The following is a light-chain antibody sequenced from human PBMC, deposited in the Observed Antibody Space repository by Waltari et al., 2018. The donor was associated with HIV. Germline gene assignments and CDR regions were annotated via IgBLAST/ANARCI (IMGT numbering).Light chain of an antibody. CDR2: RNN. CDR1: SSNIGNHH. J-gene: IGLJ2*01. Sequence: QSVLTQPPSASGTPGKRVTISCSGGSSNIGNHHVYWYQQFPGTAPKLLLYRNNQRPSGVPDRFSGSKSGTSASLVISGLRSEDEADYYCAAWDDSLSGVFGGGTKVTVL. V-gene: IGLV1-47*01. CDR3: AAWDDSLSGV.